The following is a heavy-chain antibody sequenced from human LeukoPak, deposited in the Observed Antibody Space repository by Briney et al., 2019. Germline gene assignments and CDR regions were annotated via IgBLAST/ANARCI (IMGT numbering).Heavy chain of an antibody. Sequence: GASVKVSCKASGYTFTGYYIHWVRQAPGQGLEWMGWMNPTSGGTNYAEKFQGRVTMTRDTSIITAYMELSSLRSDDTAVYYCAREGYLRPAWFDPWGQGTLVTVSS. D-gene: IGHD5-18*01. CDR1: GYTFTGYY. V-gene: IGHV1-2*02. J-gene: IGHJ5*02. CDR2: MNPTSGGT. CDR3: AREGYLRPAWFDP.